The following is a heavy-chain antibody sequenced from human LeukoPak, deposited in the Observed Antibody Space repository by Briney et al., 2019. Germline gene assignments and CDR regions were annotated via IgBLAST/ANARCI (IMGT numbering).Heavy chain of an antibody. CDR2: ISSSGSTI. V-gene: IGHV3-48*03. Sequence: GGSLRLSCAASGFTFSSYEMNWVRQAPGKGLEWVSYISSSGSTIYYADSVKGRFTISRDNAKNSLYLQMNSLRAEDTAVYYCARDLAGSGYYYYGMDVWGQGTTVTVSS. CDR3: ARDLAGSGYYYYGMDV. D-gene: IGHD3-10*01. J-gene: IGHJ6*02. CDR1: GFTFSSYE.